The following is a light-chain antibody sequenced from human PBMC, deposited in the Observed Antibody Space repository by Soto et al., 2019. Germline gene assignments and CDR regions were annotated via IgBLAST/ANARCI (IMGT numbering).Light chain of an antibody. CDR3: QQYNSYSWT. J-gene: IGKJ1*01. CDR2: DAS. CDR1: QSISSW. Sequence: DIQMTQSPSTLSASVGDRVTITCRASQSISSWLAWYKQKPGKAPKLLIYDASSLESGVPSRFSGRGSRTEFTLTISSLQPYDFATYYCQQYNSYSWTFGQGTKVEIK. V-gene: IGKV1-5*01.